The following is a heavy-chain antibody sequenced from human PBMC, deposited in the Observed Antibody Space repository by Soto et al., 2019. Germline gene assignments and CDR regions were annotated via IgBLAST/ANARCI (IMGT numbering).Heavy chain of an antibody. V-gene: IGHV4-59*01. CDR1: GGSISSYY. D-gene: IGHD3-10*01. J-gene: IGHJ4*02. CDR2: IYYSGST. Sequence: KTSETLSLTCTVSGGSISSYYWSWIRQPPGKGLEWIGYIYYSGSTNYNPSLKSRVTISVDTSKNQFSLKLSSVTAADTAVYYCARTSMVRGVQLDYWGQGTLVTVSS. CDR3: ARTSMVRGVQLDY.